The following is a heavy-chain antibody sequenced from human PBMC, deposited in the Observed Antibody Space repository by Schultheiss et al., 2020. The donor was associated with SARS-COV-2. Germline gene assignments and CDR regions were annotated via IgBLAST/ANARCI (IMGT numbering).Heavy chain of an antibody. CDR3: AHSGRRDPRYYGVDV. J-gene: IGHJ6*02. Sequence: SGPTLVKPTQTLTLTCTFSGFSLSTSGVGVGWIRQPPGKALEWLALIYCADGKRNSPSLKSRVTITKDTSKNQVVLTMTNMDPVDTATYYCAHSGRRDPRYYGVDVWGQGTTVTVSS. CDR2: IYCADGK. D-gene: IGHD1-26*01. CDR1: GFSLSTSGVG. V-gene: IGHV2-5*02.